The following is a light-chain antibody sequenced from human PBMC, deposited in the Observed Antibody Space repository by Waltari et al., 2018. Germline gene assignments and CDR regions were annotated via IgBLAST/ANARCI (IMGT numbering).Light chain of an antibody. Sequence: EIVLTQSPGTLSLSPGERATPPCRASQSVSTNYLAWYQQKPGQAPRLLIYGASSRTTGIPDRFSGSGSGTDFTLTISRLEPEDFAVYYCQQYGSSPRTFGQGTKVEIK. J-gene: IGKJ1*01. CDR2: GAS. CDR3: QQYGSSPRT. CDR1: QSVSTNY. V-gene: IGKV3-20*01.